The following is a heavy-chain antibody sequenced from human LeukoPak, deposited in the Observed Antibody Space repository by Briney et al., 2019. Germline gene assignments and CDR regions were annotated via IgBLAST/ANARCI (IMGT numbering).Heavy chain of an antibody. Sequence: PSETLSLTCTVSGGSISSYYWSWIRQPPGKGLEWIGYIYYSGSTNYNPSLKSRVTISVDTSKNQFSLKLSSVTAADTAVYYCARTPRDSSGYFPFDYWGQGTLVTVSS. CDR1: GGSISSYY. J-gene: IGHJ4*02. D-gene: IGHD3-22*01. CDR2: IYYSGST. CDR3: ARTPRDSSGYFPFDY. V-gene: IGHV4-59*08.